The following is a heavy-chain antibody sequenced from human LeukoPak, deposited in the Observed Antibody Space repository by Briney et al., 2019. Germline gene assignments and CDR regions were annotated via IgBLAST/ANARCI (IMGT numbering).Heavy chain of an antibody. CDR1: GGSFSGYY. CDR2: INHSGST. Sequence: SETLSLTCAVYGGSFSGYYWSWIRQPPGKGLEWIGEINHSGSTNYNPSLKSRVTISVDTSKNQFSLKLGSVTAADTAVYYCARGHCSSTSCYGAAAVVNYYYYYMDVWGKGTTVTVSS. D-gene: IGHD2-2*01. V-gene: IGHV4-34*01. J-gene: IGHJ6*03. CDR3: ARGHCSSTSCYGAAAVVNYYYYYMDV.